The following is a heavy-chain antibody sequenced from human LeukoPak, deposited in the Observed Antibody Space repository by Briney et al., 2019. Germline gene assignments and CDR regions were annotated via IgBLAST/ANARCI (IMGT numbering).Heavy chain of an antibody. CDR2: IWYDGSNQ. CDR3: VKSGPDFGDLPSEYYFDF. Sequence: GRSLRLSCAASGFSFSSYAMHWVRQAPGKGLEGVAVIWYDGSNQYYADSVRGRFTISRDNSKNTLHQQMNSLRAEDTAAYYCVKSGPDFGDLPSEYYFDFWGQGTLVTVSS. V-gene: IGHV3-33*06. J-gene: IGHJ4*02. D-gene: IGHD3-10*01. CDR1: GFSFSSYA.